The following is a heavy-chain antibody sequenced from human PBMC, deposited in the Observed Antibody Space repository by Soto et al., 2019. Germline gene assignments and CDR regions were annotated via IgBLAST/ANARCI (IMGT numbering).Heavy chain of an antibody. V-gene: IGHV1-69*06. J-gene: IGHJ3*02. CDR1: GGTFSSYA. D-gene: IGHD3-22*01. Sequence: AXSVKVSCKASGGTFSSYAISWVRQAPVQGLEWMGGIIPIFGTANYAQKFQGRVTITADKSTSTAYMELSSLRSEDTAVYYCATYYYDSSGYYGSAFDIWGQGTMVTVSS. CDR3: ATYYYDSSGYYGSAFDI. CDR2: IIPIFGTA.